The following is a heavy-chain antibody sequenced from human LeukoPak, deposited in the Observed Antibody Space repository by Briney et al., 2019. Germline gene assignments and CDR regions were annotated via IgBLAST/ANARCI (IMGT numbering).Heavy chain of an antibody. D-gene: IGHD5-18*01. V-gene: IGHV3-11*04. CDR1: GFTFSDYY. Sequence: GGSLRLSCAGSGFTFSDYYMTWIRQAPGKGLEWVSYISSSGSTIYYADSVKGRFTISRDNAENSLYLQMNSLRVEDTAVYYCARGPHLALDTDDAFDIWGQGTMVTVSS. CDR2: ISSSGSTI. CDR3: ARGPHLALDTDDAFDI. J-gene: IGHJ3*02.